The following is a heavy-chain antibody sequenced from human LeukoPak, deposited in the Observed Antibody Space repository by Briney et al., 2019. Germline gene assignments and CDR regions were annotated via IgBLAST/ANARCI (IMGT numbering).Heavy chain of an antibody. J-gene: IGHJ6*03. Sequence: PGGSLRLSCAASGFTFSSYGMHWVRQAPGKGLEWVAFIRYDGSNKYYADSVKGRFTISRDNSENTLYLQMNSLRAEDTAVYYCVRGSLASGVVVYYYYYLDVWGKGTTVTVSS. CDR1: GFTFSSYG. CDR3: VRGSLASGVVVYYYYYLDV. CDR2: IRYDGSNK. D-gene: IGHD3-3*01. V-gene: IGHV3-30*02.